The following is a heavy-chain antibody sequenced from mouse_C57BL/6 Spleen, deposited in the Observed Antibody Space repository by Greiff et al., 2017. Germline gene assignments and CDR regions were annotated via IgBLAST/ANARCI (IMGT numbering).Heavy chain of an antibody. CDR2: ISSGSSTI. CDR1: GFTFSDYG. J-gene: IGHJ2*01. D-gene: IGHD2-5*01. CDR3: ARSSNYGYFDY. Sequence: EVKVVESGGGLVKPGGSLKLSCAASGFTFSDYGMHWVRQAPETGLEWVAYISSGSSTIYYADTVKGRFTISRDNAKNTLFLQMTSLRSEDTAMYYCARSSNYGYFDYWGQGTTLTVSS. V-gene: IGHV5-17*01.